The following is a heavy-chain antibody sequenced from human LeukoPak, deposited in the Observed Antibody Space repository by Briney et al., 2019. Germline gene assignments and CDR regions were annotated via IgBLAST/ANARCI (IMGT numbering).Heavy chain of an antibody. CDR1: GGSISSSSYY. V-gene: IGHV4-39*02. CDR3: ARDSATYYSDY. Sequence: SETLSLTCTVSGGSISSSSYYWGWIRQPPGKGLEWIGSIYYSGSTYYNPSLKSRVTISVDTSKNQFSLKLSSVTAADTAVYYCARDSATYYSDYWGQGTLVTVSS. J-gene: IGHJ4*02. CDR2: IYYSGST.